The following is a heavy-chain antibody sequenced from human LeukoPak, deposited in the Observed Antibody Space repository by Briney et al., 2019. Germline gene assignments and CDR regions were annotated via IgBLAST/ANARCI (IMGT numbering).Heavy chain of an antibody. J-gene: IGHJ3*02. Sequence: GESLQISCKGSGYIFTDYWIGWVRQLPGKGLEWMGIIYPGDSDARYSPSFQGQVTMSADKSIGTASLQWSSLKASDTAMYYCATRRSRSWYDTFDIWGQGTMVTVSS. CDR3: ATRRSRSWYDTFDI. D-gene: IGHD6-13*01. CDR2: IYPGDSDA. V-gene: IGHV5-51*01. CDR1: GYIFTDYW.